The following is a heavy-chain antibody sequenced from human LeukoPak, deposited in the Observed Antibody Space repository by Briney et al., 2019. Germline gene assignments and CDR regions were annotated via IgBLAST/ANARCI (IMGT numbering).Heavy chain of an antibody. D-gene: IGHD3-9*01. V-gene: IGHV1-18*01. CDR3: ARVLYDILTGHSPSPDY. CDR1: GYTFTSYG. J-gene: IGHJ4*02. CDR2: ISAYNGNT. Sequence: ASVKVSCKASGYTFTSYGISWVRQAPGQGLEWMGWISAYNGNTNYAQKLQGRVTMTTDTSTSTAYMELRSLRSDDTAVYYCARVLYDILTGHSPSPDYWGQGTLVTVSS.